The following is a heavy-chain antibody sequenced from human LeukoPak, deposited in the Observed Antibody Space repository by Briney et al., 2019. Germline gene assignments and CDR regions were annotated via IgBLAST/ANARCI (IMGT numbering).Heavy chain of an antibody. CDR1: GGSINSYY. J-gene: IGHJ4*02. V-gene: IGHV4-59*08. CDR3: ARHRGPAADFFCDY. Sequence: SETLSLTCTVSGGSINSYYWSWIRQPPGKGLEWIGHIYYSGSTDYNPSLKSRVTISVDTSKNQFSLKLNSVAVADIAVYYCARHRGPAADFFCDYWGQGALVTVSS. CDR2: IYYSGST. D-gene: IGHD2-2*01.